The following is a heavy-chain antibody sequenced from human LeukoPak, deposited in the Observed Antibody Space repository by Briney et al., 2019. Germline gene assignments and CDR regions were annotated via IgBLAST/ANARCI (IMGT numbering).Heavy chain of an antibody. D-gene: IGHD6-19*01. CDR3: AKGTDPWLANFDY. Sequence: GGSLRLSCAASGFTFDDYAMHWVRQAPGKGLEWVSGISWNSGSIGYADSVKGRFTISRDNAKNSLYLQMNSLRAEDTALYYCAKGTDPWLANFDYWGQGTLVTVSS. CDR2: ISWNSGSI. CDR1: GFTFDDYA. V-gene: IGHV3-9*01. J-gene: IGHJ4*02.